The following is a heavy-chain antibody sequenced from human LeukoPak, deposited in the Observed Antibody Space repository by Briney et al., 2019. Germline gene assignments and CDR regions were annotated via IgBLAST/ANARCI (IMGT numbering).Heavy chain of an antibody. V-gene: IGHV3-23*01. CDR1: GFTFSNYA. CDR3: VKKRSYYDFWSGYCHY. CDR2: IGGGGDYT. J-gene: IGHJ4*02. Sequence: PGGSLRLSCAASGFTFSNYAMSWVRQTPGKGLECVSTIGGGGDYTYYADSVKGRFTVSRDNSKNTLYLQMYSLRAEDTALYYCVKKRSYYDFWSGYCHYWGQGTLVTVSS. D-gene: IGHD3-3*01.